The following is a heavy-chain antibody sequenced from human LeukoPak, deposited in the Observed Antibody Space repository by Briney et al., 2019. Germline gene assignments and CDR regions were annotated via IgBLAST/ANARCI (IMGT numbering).Heavy chain of an antibody. CDR3: ARVVEMLRFDY. D-gene: IGHD5-24*01. J-gene: IGHJ4*02. Sequence: PGGSLRLSCAASGFTFSSYEMNWVRQAPGKGLEWVSYISSSGSTIYYADSVKGRFTISRDNAKNSLYLQMNSLRAEDTAVYYCARVVEMLRFDYWGQGTLVTVSS. CDR1: GFTFSSYE. V-gene: IGHV3-48*03. CDR2: ISSSGSTI.